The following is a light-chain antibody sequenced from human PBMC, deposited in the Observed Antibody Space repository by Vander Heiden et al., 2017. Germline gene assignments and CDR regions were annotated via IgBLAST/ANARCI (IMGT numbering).Light chain of an antibody. CDR3: QQYDKWPPT. J-gene: IGKJ4*01. Sequence: EILMTHSPATLSVSPGARAPLSCRASQAVSNNLAWYQQKPGQAPRLLIFGASTRATGLPARFSGSGSGTEFTLVISSLQSEDLAVYFCQQYDKWPPTFGGGTKLEIK. V-gene: IGKV3-15*01. CDR1: QAVSNN. CDR2: GAS.